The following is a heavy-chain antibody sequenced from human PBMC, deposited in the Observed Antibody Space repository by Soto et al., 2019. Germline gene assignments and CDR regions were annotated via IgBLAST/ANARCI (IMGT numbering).Heavy chain of an antibody. CDR3: ARNTRITIFGVVTLNNWFDP. D-gene: IGHD3-3*01. J-gene: IGHJ5*02. CDR2: INHSGST. V-gene: IGHV4-34*01. CDR1: GGSFSGYY. Sequence: TLSLTCAVYGGSFSGYYWSWIRQPPGKGLEWIGEINHSGSTNYNPSLKSRVTISVDTSKNQFSLKLSSVTAADTAVYYCARNTRITIFGVVTLNNWFDPWGQGTLVTVSS.